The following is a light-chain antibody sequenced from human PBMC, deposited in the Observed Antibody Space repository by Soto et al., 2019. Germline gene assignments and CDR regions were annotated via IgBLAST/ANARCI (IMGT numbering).Light chain of an antibody. CDR1: RGIGNA. CDR3: QHYNSISS. V-gene: IGKV1-27*01. Sequence: GDRGTITCRPSRGIGNALAWYQQKPGTVPKLLIHSASTLQSGVPSRFSGSGSGTEFSLSISSLQPDDFATYYCQHYNSISSFGPGTKVDIK. J-gene: IGKJ3*01. CDR2: SAS.